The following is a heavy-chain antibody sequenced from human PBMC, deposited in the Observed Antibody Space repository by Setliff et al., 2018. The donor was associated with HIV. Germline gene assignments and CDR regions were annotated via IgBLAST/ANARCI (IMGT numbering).Heavy chain of an antibody. Sequence: TSETLSLTCTVSGGSISSHYWSWIRQPPGKGLEWIGYIYYTGSTYYNPSLKSRVTISVDTSKNQFSLKLSSVTAADTAVYYCARAPFYYGSGSYQTFDYWGQGTLVTVSS. CDR2: IYYTGST. D-gene: IGHD3-10*01. CDR1: GGSISSHY. J-gene: IGHJ4*02. V-gene: IGHV4-59*11. CDR3: ARAPFYYGSGSYQTFDY.